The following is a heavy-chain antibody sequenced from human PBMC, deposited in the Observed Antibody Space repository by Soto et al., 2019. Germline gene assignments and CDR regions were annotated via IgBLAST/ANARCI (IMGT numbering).Heavy chain of an antibody. V-gene: IGHV3-30-3*01. J-gene: IGHJ6*02. Sequence: PWGSLRLSCAASGVTVSSYAMHGVRQAPGKGLEWVAVISYDGSNKYYADSVKGRFTISRDNSKNTLYLQMNSLRAEDTAVYYCARVPADPYYYYGMDVWGQGTTVTVSS. CDR3: ARVPADPYYYYGMDV. CDR1: GVTVSSYA. CDR2: ISYDGSNK. D-gene: IGHD6-19*01.